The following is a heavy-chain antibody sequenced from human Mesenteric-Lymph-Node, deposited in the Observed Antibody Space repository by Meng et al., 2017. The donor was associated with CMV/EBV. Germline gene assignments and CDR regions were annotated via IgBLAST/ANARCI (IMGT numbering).Heavy chain of an antibody. Sequence: SETLSLTCAVYGGSFSGYYWSWIRQPPGKGLEWIGEINHSGSTNYNPSLKSRVTISVDTSKNQFSLKLSSVTAADTAVYYCARVDGYSYGYFYYYYGMDVWGQGTTVIVSS. CDR2: INHSGST. J-gene: IGHJ6*02. CDR1: GGSFSGYY. V-gene: IGHV4-34*01. D-gene: IGHD5-18*01. CDR3: ARVDGYSYGYFYYYYGMDV.